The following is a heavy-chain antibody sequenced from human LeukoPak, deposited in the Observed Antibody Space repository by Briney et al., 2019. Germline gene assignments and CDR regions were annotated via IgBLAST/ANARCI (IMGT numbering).Heavy chain of an antibody. CDR3: ARGRALVD. Sequence: GSLRLSCAGSGFTFSSYSMNWVRQAPGKGLEWIGEINHSGGTNYNPSLKSQVTISFDTSKDQFSLKLTSVTAADTAVYYCARGRALVDWGRGTLVTVSS. J-gene: IGHJ2*01. CDR1: GFTFSSYS. D-gene: IGHD1-26*01. CDR2: INHSGGT. V-gene: IGHV4-34*01.